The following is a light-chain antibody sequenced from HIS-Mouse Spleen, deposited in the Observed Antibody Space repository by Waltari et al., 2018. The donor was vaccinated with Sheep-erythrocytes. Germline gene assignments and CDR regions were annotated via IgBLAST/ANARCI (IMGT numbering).Light chain of an antibody. CDR3: SSYAGSNNYV. J-gene: IGLJ1*01. CDR2: EVS. CDR1: SSDVGGYNY. Sequence: QSALTQPPSASGSPGQSVTISCTGTSSDVGGYNYVSWYQQPPGKAPTLMIYEVSTRPPGVPDRFSGSKSGNTASLTVSGLQAEDEADYYCSSYAGSNNYVFGTGTKVTVL. V-gene: IGLV2-8*01.